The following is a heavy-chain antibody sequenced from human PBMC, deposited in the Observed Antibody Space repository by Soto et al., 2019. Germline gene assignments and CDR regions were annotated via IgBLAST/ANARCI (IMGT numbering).Heavy chain of an antibody. V-gene: IGHV3-30-3*01. CDR1: GFTFSSYA. CDR3: ASPDSSGYYYVVEYFQH. J-gene: IGHJ1*01. D-gene: IGHD3-22*01. CDR2: ISYDGSNK. Sequence: QVQLVESGGGVVQPGGSLRLSCAASGFTFSSYAMHWVRQAPGKGLEWVAVISYDGSNKYYADSVKGRFTISRDNSKNTLNLQMNSLRAEDTAVYYCASPDSSGYYYVVEYFQHWGQGTLVTVSS.